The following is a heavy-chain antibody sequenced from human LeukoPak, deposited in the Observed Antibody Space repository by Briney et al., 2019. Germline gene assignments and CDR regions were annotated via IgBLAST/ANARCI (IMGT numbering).Heavy chain of an antibody. CDR3: ARLNWHYGGISGGAFDI. CDR2: IYYSGST. D-gene: IGHD4-23*01. V-gene: IGHV4-39*07. J-gene: IGHJ3*02. Sequence: PSETLSLTCTVPGGSISSSSYYWGWIRQPPGKGLEWIGSIYYSGSTNYNPSLKSRVTISVDTSKNQFSLKLSSVTAADTAVYYCARLNWHYGGISGGAFDIWGQGTMVTVSS. CDR1: GGSISSSSYY.